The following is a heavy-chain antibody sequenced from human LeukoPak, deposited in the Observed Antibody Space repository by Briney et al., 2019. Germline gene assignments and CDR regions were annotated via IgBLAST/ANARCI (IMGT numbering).Heavy chain of an antibody. D-gene: IGHD3-3*01. J-gene: IGHJ4*02. CDR3: AKAPYYDFWSDYYPPYYFDY. Sequence: GGSLRLPCAASGFTFSSYAMSWVRQAPGKGLEWVSAISGSGGSTYYADSVKGRFTISRDNSKNTLYLQMNSLRAEDTAVYYCAKAPYYDFWSDYYPPYYFDYWGQGTLVTVSS. CDR1: GFTFSSYA. V-gene: IGHV3-23*01. CDR2: ISGSGGST.